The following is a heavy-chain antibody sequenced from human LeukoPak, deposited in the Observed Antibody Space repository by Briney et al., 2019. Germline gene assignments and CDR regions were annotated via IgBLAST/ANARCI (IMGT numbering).Heavy chain of an antibody. CDR1: GGSSSSGSYY. J-gene: IGHJ5*02. CDR3: AREGGMSGWFDP. Sequence: SETLSLTCTVSGGSSSSGSYYWSWIRQPAGKGLEWIGSIYTSRSTNYNPSLKSSVTISVDTSKNQSSRKLSSVTAADTAVYDCAREGGMSGWFDPWGQGTLVTVSS. CDR2: IYTSRST. D-gene: IGHD3-3*01. V-gene: IGHV4-61*02.